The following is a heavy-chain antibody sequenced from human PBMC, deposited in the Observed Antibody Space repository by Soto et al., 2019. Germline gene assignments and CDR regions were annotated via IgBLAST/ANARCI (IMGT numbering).Heavy chain of an antibody. J-gene: IGHJ4*02. V-gene: IGHV4-59*01. CDR1: GGSISSYY. CDR2: IYYTGSS. CDR3: ARDYASRIGGSGNGFDY. Sequence: SETLSLTCTVSGGSISSYYWSWIRQPPGKGLEWIGYIYYTGSSNYNPSLKRRVTISADTSKNQFSLKLSSVTAADTAVYYCARDYASRIGGSGNGFDYWGQGTLVTVSS. D-gene: IGHD1-26*01.